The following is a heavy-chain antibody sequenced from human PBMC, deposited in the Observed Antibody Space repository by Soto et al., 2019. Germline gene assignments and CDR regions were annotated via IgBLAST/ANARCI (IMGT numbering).Heavy chain of an antibody. J-gene: IGHJ5*02. V-gene: IGHV3-30*04. CDR3: VREGYSSDYYIKWFAP. CDR1: GFTFNTYA. CDR2: ISSDGRNK. Sequence: PGGSLRLSCTGSGFTFNTYALHWVRQAPGKGLEWVAVISSDGRNKNYAASVKGRFTISRENSKNTMSLEMDSLQPGDTAIYYCVREGYSSDYYIKWFAPWGQGTQVTV. D-gene: IGHD3-22*01.